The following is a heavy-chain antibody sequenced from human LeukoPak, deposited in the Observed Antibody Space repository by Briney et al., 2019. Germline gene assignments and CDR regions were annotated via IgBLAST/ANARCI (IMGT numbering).Heavy chain of an antibody. CDR3: AAGGYCSGGRCPGFDP. D-gene: IGHD2-15*01. CDR2: INWSGDST. Sequence: GGSLRLSCAASGFTFDDYGMSWVRQAPGKGLEWVAGINWSGDSTGYADSVKGRLTNSRHNAKNSLYLQMNSLRAEDTALYHCAAGGYCSGGRCPGFDPWGQGTLVIVSS. J-gene: IGHJ5*02. V-gene: IGHV3-20*01. CDR1: GFTFDDYG.